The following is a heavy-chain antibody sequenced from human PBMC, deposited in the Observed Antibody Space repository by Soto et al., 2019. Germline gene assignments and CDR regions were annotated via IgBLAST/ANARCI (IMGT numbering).Heavy chain of an antibody. CDR3: ARDPIVAFSVPDY. Sequence: VQLVQSGAEVKKPGSSVKVSCKASGGTFSSYTISWVRQAPGQGLEWMGRIIPILGIANYAQKFQGRVTITADKSTSTAYMELSSLRSEDTAVYYCARDPIVAFSVPDYWGQGTLVTVSS. V-gene: IGHV1-69*08. J-gene: IGHJ4*02. CDR2: IIPILGIA. D-gene: IGHD5-12*01. CDR1: GGTFSSYT.